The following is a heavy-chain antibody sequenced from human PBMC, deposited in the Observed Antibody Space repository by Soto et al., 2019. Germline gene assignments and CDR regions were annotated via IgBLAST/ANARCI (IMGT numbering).Heavy chain of an antibody. Sequence: QVNLVQSGTEVKEPGASVKVSCKASASTFTGYTITWVRRAPGQGLEWIGWIITFNGNTKYAGNFECRVTMTTNTSPTTAYMGLTSLPLDDTAVYFCARGTLTSGRWFGPWGQVTLVSVPS. CDR3: ARGTLTSGRWFGP. V-gene: IGHV1-18*04. D-gene: IGHD4-17*01. CDR2: IITFNGNT. J-gene: IGHJ5*02. CDR1: ASTFTGYT.